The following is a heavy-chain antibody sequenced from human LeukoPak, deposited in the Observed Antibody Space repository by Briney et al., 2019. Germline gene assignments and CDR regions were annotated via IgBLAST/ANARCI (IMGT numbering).Heavy chain of an antibody. D-gene: IGHD3-22*01. CDR3: AREGGHYYDSSGYYSDAFDI. J-gene: IGHJ3*02. CDR1: GFTFSSYA. V-gene: IGHV3-30-3*01. CDR2: ISYDGSNK. Sequence: GGSLRLSCAASGFTFSSYAMSWVRRAPGKGLEWVAVISYDGSNKYYADSVKGRFTISRDNSKNTLYLQMNSLRAEDTAVYYCAREGGHYYDSSGYYSDAFDIWGQGTMVTVSS.